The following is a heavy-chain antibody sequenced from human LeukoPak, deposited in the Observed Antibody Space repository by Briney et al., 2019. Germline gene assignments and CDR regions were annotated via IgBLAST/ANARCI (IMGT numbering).Heavy chain of an antibody. D-gene: IGHD4-17*01. V-gene: IGHV1-46*01. J-gene: IGHJ4*02. CDR2: INPSGGST. CDR1: GYTFTSYY. CDR3: AREGGDGDYERYYFDY. Sequence: ASVKVSCKASGYTFTSYYMHWVRQAPGQGLEWMGIINPSGGSTSYAQKFQGRVTMTRDTSTSTVYMELSSLRSEATAVYYCAREGGDGDYERYYFDYWGQGTLVTVSS.